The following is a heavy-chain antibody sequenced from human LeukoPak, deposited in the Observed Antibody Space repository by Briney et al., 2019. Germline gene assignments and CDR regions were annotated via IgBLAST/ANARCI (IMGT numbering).Heavy chain of an antibody. CDR1: GYXFPRYG. CDR3: ARARYLTGSRDDAFDI. J-gene: IGHJ3*02. V-gene: IGHV1-18*01. D-gene: IGHD1-26*01. CDR2: ISAYNGNT. Sequence: GASVTVSCKASGYXFPRYGVSWVRLAPGQGLEWMAWISAYNGNTDYAQNFQGRVTMTTDTSTSTAYMELRSLRSDYTAVYYCARARYLTGSRDDAFDIWGQGTVVTVSS.